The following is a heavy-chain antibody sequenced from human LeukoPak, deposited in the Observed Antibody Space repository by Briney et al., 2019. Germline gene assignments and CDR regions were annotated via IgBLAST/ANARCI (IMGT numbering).Heavy chain of an antibody. J-gene: IGHJ4*02. Sequence: SETLSLTCTVSGGSISSYYWSWLRQPPGKGLEWIGYIYYSGSTNYNPSLKSRVTISVDTSKNQFSLKLYSVTAADTAVYYCARAPEYETWITNFDCWGQGALVTVSS. D-gene: IGHD2-2*03. V-gene: IGHV4-59*01. CDR3: ARAPEYETWITNFDC. CDR1: GGSISSYY. CDR2: IYYSGST.